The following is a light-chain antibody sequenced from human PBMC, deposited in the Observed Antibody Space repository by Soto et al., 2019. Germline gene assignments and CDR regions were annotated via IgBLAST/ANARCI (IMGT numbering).Light chain of an antibody. CDR3: LQHNSYPHT. Sequence: DIQMTQSPSSLSASVGDRVTITCRASQGIGNDLAWYQQKPGKAPKSLIYGASSLQSGVPSRFSGSGSGTEFTLMISCQHHDDFATSYCLQHNSYPHTFGKGTKVEIK. CDR2: GAS. CDR1: QGIGND. J-gene: IGKJ1*01. V-gene: IGKV1-17*01.